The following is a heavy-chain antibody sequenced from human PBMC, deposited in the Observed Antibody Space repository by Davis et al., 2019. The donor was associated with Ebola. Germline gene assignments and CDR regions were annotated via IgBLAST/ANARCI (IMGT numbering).Heavy chain of an antibody. CDR1: GFTFSSYS. Sequence: PGGSLRLSCAASGFTFSSYSMNWVRQAPGKGLEWVSYISSSSSTIYYADSVKGRFTISRDNAKNSLYLQMNSLRAEDTAVYYCATLVGATREYWYFDLWGRGTLVTVSS. V-gene: IGHV3-48*04. J-gene: IGHJ2*01. D-gene: IGHD1-26*01. CDR3: ATLVGATREYWYFDL. CDR2: ISSSSSTI.